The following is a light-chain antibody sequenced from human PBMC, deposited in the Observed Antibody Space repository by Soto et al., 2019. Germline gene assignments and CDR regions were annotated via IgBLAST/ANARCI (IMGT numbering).Light chain of an antibody. CDR3: SSYAASSTPVI. CDR2: AVT. CDR1: SNDVGGYDY. V-gene: IGLV2-14*03. Sequence: SALTQPASVSGSPGQSITISCTGTSNDVGGYDYVSWYQQHPGKGPRLMIYAVTNRPSGVSNRFSGSKSGNTASLTISGLQAEDEADYFCSSYAASSTPVIFGGGTQLTVL. J-gene: IGLJ2*01.